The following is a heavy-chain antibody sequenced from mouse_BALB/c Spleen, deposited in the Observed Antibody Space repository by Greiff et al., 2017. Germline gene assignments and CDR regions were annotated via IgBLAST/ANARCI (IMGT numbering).Heavy chain of an antibody. J-gene: IGHJ3*01. CDR3: ARDRGTTASTGFAY. Sequence: VHLVESGPGLVAPSQSLSITCTVSGFSLTSYGVHWVRQPPGKGLEWLGVIWAGGSTNYNSALMSRLSISKDNSKSQVFLKMNSLQTDDTAMYYCARDRGTTASTGFAYWGQGTLVTVSA. CDR1: GFSLTSYG. D-gene: IGHD1-2*01. V-gene: IGHV2-9*02. CDR2: IWAGGST.